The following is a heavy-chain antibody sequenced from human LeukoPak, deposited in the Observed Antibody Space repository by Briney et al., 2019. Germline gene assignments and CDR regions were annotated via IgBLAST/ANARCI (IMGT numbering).Heavy chain of an antibody. CDR3: ASGDSGSYYYYGMDV. V-gene: IGHV3-30-3*01. CDR1: GFTFSSYA. D-gene: IGHD1-26*01. CDR2: ISYDGSNK. J-gene: IGHJ6*02. Sequence: GGSLRLSCAASGFTFSSYAMHWVRQAPGKGLEWVAVISYDGSNKYYADSVEGRFTISRDNSKNTLYLQMNSLRAEDTAVYYCASGDSGSYYYYGMDVWGQGTTVTVSS.